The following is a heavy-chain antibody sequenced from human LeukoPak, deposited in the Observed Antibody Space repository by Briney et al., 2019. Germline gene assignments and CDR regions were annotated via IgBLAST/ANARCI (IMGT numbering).Heavy chain of an antibody. V-gene: IGHV3-21*01. Sequence: GGSLRLSCAASGFTFSSYIMNWVRQAPGKGLEWVASISRNCTYIHYADSVKGRFTISRDNARNSLFLQMNSLRAEDTAIYYCASDEGNYFDYWGQGTLVTVSS. CDR1: GFTFSSYI. CDR2: ISRNCTYI. J-gene: IGHJ4*02. CDR3: ASDEGNYFDY.